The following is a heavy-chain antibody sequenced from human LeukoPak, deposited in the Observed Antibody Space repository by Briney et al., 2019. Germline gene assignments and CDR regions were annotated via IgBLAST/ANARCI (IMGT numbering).Heavy chain of an antibody. Sequence: ASVKVSCKASGYTFTSYGISWVRQAPGQGLEWMGWISAYNGNTNHAQKLQGRVTMTTDTSTSTAYMELRSLRSDDTAVYYCARDLAVLRYFDWYDLFDYWGQGTLVTVSS. D-gene: IGHD3-9*01. V-gene: IGHV1-18*01. J-gene: IGHJ4*02. CDR2: ISAYNGNT. CDR1: GYTFTSYG. CDR3: ARDLAVLRYFDWYDLFDY.